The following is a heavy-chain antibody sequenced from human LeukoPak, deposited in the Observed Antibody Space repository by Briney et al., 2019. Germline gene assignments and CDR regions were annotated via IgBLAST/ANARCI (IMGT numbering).Heavy chain of an antibody. J-gene: IGHJ4*02. V-gene: IGHV3-48*03. D-gene: IGHD2-21*01. Sequence: GGSLRLSCAASGFSLSSYEMNWIRQVPGKGLEWVSHISSGGNTQYYADSVRGRFTMSRDDAKNSLDLQMDSLRIEDTGVYYCARDIVNGPFVISLESWGQGARVTVS. CDR3: ARDIVNGPFVISLES. CDR2: ISSGGNTQ. CDR1: GFSLSSYE.